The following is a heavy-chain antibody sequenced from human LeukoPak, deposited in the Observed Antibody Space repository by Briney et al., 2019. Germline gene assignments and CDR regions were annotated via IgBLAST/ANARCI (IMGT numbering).Heavy chain of an antibody. J-gene: IGHJ6*02. CDR2: IYTSGST. CDR3: ARDAAPEVLTIFGVVITDYYYYYGMDV. V-gene: IGHV4-4*08. CDR1: GGSISSYY. D-gene: IGHD3-3*01. Sequence: SETLSLTCTVSGGSISSYYWSWIRQPPGKGLEWIGYIYTSGSTNYNPFLKSRVTMSVDTSKNQFSLKLSSVTAADTAVYYCARDAAPEVLTIFGVVITDYYYYYGMDVWGQGTTVTVSS.